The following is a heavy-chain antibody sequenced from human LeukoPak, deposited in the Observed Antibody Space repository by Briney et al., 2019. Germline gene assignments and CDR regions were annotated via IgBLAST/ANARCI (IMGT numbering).Heavy chain of an antibody. J-gene: IGHJ4*02. CDR1: GGSISSYY. CDR3: ARDYSSGWYDY. D-gene: IGHD6-19*01. V-gene: IGHV4-59*01. CDR2: IYYSGST. Sequence: PSETLSLTCTVSGGSISSYYWSWIRQPPGKGLEWIGYIYYSGSTNYNPSLKSRVLISVDTSKSQVALKLSSGAAADTAVYYCARDYSSGWYDYWGQGTLVTVSS.